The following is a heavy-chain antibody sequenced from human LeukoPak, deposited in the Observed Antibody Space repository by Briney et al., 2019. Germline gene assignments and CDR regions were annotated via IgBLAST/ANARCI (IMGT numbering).Heavy chain of an antibody. CDR1: GVSMSAYQ. D-gene: IGHD2-8*01. CDR3: ATSNDAKIAPFDH. J-gene: IGHJ4*02. Sequence: SETLSLTCTVSGVSMSAYQWSGVRQSPERGLERIGCINTKGETSYNPSLKSRVTTSLDTTKSQFSLRPTSVTAADTAVYYCATSNDAKIAPFDHWGQGAPVAVSS. CDR2: INTKGET. V-gene: IGHV4-4*09.